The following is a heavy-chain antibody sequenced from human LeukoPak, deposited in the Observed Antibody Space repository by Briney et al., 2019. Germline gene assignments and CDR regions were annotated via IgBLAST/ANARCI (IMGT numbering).Heavy chain of an antibody. J-gene: IGHJ6*03. D-gene: IGHD2-15*01. Sequence: RWASVKVSCKASGYTFTGYYMHWVRQAPGQGLEWMGWINPNSGGTNYVQKFQGRVTMTRDTSISTAYMELSRLRSDDTAVYYCARDRGVDYCSGGSCSHYYYYMDVWGKGTTVTISS. CDR1: GYTFTGYY. CDR2: INPNSGGT. CDR3: ARDRGVDYCSGGSCSHYYYYMDV. V-gene: IGHV1-2*02.